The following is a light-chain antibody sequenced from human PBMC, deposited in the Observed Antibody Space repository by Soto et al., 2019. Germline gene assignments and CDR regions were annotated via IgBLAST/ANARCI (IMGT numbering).Light chain of an antibody. CDR2: AAS. V-gene: IGKV1-17*01. Sequence: DIQMTQSPSSLSASVGDRVTLTCRASQAIGNDLGWFQQKPGKAPKRLIYAASSLQTGVPSRFSGSGSGTEFTLTISSLQPEDFATYYCQHYNSYSEAFGQGTKVDIK. J-gene: IGKJ1*01. CDR1: QAIGND. CDR3: QHYNSYSEA.